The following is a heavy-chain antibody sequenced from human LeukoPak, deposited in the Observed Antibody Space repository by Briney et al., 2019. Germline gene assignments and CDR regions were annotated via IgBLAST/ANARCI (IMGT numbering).Heavy chain of an antibody. CDR1: GFTFSSYG. Sequence: GGSLRLSCAASGFTFSSYGMHWVRQAPGKGLEWVAVISYDGSNKYYADSVKGRFTISRDNSKNTLYLQMNSLRAEDTAVYYCAKARGSSWCGYYYYMDVWGKGTTVTVSS. D-gene: IGHD6-13*01. CDR3: AKARGSSWCGYYYYMDV. J-gene: IGHJ6*03. CDR2: ISYDGSNK. V-gene: IGHV3-30*18.